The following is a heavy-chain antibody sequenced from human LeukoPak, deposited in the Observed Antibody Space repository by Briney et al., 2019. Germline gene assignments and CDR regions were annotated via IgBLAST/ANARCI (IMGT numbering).Heavy chain of an antibody. D-gene: IGHD1-26*01. CDR2: ISSSSSYI. Sequence: PGGSLRLSCAASGLTFSSYSMHWVRQAPVKGLEWVSSISSSSSYIYYADSVKGRFTISRDNAKNSLYLQMNSLRAEDTAVYYCARQAGGSYSFDYWGQGTLVTVSS. CDR3: ARQAGGSYSFDY. J-gene: IGHJ4*02. V-gene: IGHV3-21*01. CDR1: GLTFSSYS.